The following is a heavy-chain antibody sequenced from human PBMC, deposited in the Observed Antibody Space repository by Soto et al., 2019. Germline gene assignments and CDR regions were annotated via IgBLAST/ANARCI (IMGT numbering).Heavy chain of an antibody. D-gene: IGHD4-17*01. CDR3: ARHHEYGDRPNYYYYGMDV. Sequence: QVQLQQWGAGLLKPSETLSLTCAVYGGSFSGYYWSWIRQPPGKGLDWIGEINHSGSTNYNPSLKSRVTISVDTSKNQFSLKLSSVTAADTAVYYCARHHEYGDRPNYYYYGMDVWGQGTTVTVSS. V-gene: IGHV4-34*01. J-gene: IGHJ6*02. CDR1: GGSFSGYY. CDR2: INHSGST.